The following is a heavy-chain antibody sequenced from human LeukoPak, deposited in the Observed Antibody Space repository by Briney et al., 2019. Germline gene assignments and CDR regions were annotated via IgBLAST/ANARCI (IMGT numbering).Heavy chain of an antibody. V-gene: IGHV3-21*01. CDR1: GYTFRHYI. CDR2: ISSTGDYI. D-gene: IGHD3-16*02. Sequence: GGSLRLSCAASGYTFRHYIVNWVRQAPGKGLEWVSSISSTGDYIYYADSVKGRFTISRDNAKSSLYLQMNSLRAEDTAVYYCVSGNDPDSTWESYRLDAFDIWGQGITVIVSS. CDR3: VSGNDPDSTWESYRLDAFDI. J-gene: IGHJ3*02.